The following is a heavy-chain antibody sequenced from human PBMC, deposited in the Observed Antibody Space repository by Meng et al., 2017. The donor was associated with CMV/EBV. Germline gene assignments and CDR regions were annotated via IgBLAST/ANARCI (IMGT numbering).Heavy chain of an antibody. Sequence: GESLKISCAASGFTFSSYWMSWVRQAPGKGLEWVANIKQDGSKNYYVDSVKGRFTISRDNSKNTLYLQMNSLRAEDTAVYYCARVAAAVKYYFDYWGQGTLVTVSS. CDR3: ARVAAAVKYYFDY. D-gene: IGHD6-13*01. J-gene: IGHJ4*02. CDR1: GFTFSSYW. CDR2: IKQDGSKN. V-gene: IGHV3-7*01.